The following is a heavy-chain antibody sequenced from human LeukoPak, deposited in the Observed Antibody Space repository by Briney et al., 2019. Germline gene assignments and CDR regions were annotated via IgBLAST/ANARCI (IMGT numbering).Heavy chain of an antibody. D-gene: IGHD6-19*01. Sequence: PGGSLRLSCAASGFTFSSYDMNWVRQAPGKGLEWVASIWYDGSNEYYADSVKGRFTISRDNSKNTVYLQMNTVRAEDTAVYYCARDRHSGRPLTNWFDPWGQGTLVTVSS. CDR1: GFTFSSYD. CDR2: IWYDGSNE. V-gene: IGHV3-33*08. CDR3: ARDRHSGRPLTNWFDP. J-gene: IGHJ5*02.